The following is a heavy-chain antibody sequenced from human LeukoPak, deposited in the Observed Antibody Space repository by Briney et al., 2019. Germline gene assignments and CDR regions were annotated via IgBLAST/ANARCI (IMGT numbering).Heavy chain of an antibody. J-gene: IGHJ6*03. CDR1: GFTFSDYN. CDR2: ISRSGSTK. Sequence: PGGSLRLSRAASGFTFSDYNMRWIRQGPGKGREWVSSISRSGSTKYYADSVKGRFTISRDNAKNSLFLQMNSLRAEDTAVYYCARVLRYCSGGNCYSGGLGYMDVWGKGTTVTISS. V-gene: IGHV3-11*01. D-gene: IGHD2-15*01. CDR3: ARVLRYCSGGNCYSGGLGYMDV.